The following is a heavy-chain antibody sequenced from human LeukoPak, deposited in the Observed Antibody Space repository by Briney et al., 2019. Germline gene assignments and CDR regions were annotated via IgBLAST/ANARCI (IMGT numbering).Heavy chain of an antibody. J-gene: IGHJ4*02. D-gene: IGHD1-26*01. CDR3: ARDSGWELQHFYFDH. Sequence: GASVKVSCKASGYTFNSYGINWVRQAPGQGLEWMGWISVYNGQTNYAHKFQGRVTTTTDTSTRTVYMELRSLRSDDTAVYYCARDSGWELQHFYFDHWGQGTLVTVSA. CDR2: ISVYNGQT. V-gene: IGHV1-18*01. CDR1: GYTFNSYG.